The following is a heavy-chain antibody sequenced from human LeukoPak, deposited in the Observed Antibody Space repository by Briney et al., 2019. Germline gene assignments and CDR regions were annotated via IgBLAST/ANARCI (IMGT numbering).Heavy chain of an antibody. Sequence: GASVKVSCKVSGYTLTELSMHWVRQAPGKGLEWMGGFDPEDGETIYAQKFQGRVTMTEDTSTDTAYMELSSLRSEDTAVYYCATDRAAYSSSWFYFDYWGQGTLVTVSS. CDR3: ATDRAAYSSSWFYFDY. CDR1: GYTLTELS. CDR2: FDPEDGET. J-gene: IGHJ4*02. D-gene: IGHD6-13*01. V-gene: IGHV1-24*01.